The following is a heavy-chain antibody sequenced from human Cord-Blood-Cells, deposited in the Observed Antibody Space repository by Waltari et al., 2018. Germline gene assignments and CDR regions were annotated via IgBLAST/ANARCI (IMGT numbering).Heavy chain of an antibody. Sequence: QVQLQESGPGLVKPSETLSLTCTVSGYSISSGYYWGWIRQPPGKGLEWIGSIYQSGSTADSPSLKGRVTISVDTSKSQFSLKRSSVTAADTAVYYCARVPDSSWYHNNWYFDLWGRGTLVTVSS. D-gene: IGHD6-13*01. CDR3: ARVPDSSWYHNNWYFDL. J-gene: IGHJ2*01. CDR1: GYSISSGYY. CDR2: IYQSGST. V-gene: IGHV4-38-2*02.